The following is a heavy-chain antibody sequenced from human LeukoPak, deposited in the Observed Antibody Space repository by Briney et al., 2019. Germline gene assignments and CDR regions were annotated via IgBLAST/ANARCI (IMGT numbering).Heavy chain of an antibody. D-gene: IGHD3-10*02. V-gene: IGHV3-21*01. CDR3: ATLFGYFDYYMDV. CDR1: GFTFSNHG. CDR2: ISSSSSYI. J-gene: IGHJ6*03. Sequence: GGSLRLSCAASGFTFSNHGMNWVRQAPGKGLEWVSSISSSSSYIYYADSVKGRFTISRDNAKNSLYLQMNSLRAEDTAVYYCATLFGYFDYYMDVWGKGTTVTVSS.